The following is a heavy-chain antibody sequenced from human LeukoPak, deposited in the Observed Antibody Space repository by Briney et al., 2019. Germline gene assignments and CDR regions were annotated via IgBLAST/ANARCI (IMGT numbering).Heavy chain of an antibody. CDR2: LSGDGGTT. CDR1: DFTFSSHW. Sequence: PGGSLRLSCAASDFTFSSHWMYWVRQAPGKGLVWVARLSGDGGTTRHADSVKGRFTISRDNAKTTLYLQMNSLGVEDTALYYCARGIASSRSVAIDLWGQGTLVAVSS. D-gene: IGHD6-13*01. J-gene: IGHJ4*02. V-gene: IGHV3-74*01. CDR3: ARGIASSRSVAIDL.